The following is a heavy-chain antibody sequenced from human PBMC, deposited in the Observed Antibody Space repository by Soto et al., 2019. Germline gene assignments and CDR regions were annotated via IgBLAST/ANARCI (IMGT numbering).Heavy chain of an antibody. CDR3: ARDQGVVVTADNWFDP. J-gene: IGHJ5*02. CDR1: GGSITDYS. D-gene: IGHD2-21*02. V-gene: IGHV4-4*07. CDR2: IFSSGST. Sequence: SETLSLTCTVSGGSITDYSWVWIRQPAGKGLEWIGRIFSSGSTNYNPPLKGRITMSLDTSKNQFSLKLNSATATDTAVYFCARDQGVVVTADNWFDPWGQGILVTVSS.